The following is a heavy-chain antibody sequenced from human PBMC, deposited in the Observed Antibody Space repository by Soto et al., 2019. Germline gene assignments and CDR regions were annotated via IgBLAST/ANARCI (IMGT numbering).Heavy chain of an antibody. Sequence: GASVKVSCKASGYSFTSYYMHWARQAPGQGLEWMEIINLSGGTTTYAQKFQGRVTMTRDTSTSTVYMELSSLRSEDTAVYYCARDGDTPMFINSGLLCSYGKEVWGQGTTV. D-gene: IGHD5-18*01. CDR3: ARDGDTPMFINSGLLCSYGKEV. CDR2: INLSGGTT. CDR1: GYSFTSYY. V-gene: IGHV1-46*01. J-gene: IGHJ6*02.